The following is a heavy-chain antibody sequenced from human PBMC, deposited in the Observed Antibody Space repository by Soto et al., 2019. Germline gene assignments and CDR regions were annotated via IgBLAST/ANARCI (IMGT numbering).Heavy chain of an antibody. D-gene: IGHD2-21*01. J-gene: IGHJ6*02. Sequence: QVELRESGPGLVKPSETLSLTCNVSGGSMRSYYWTWMRQSPGKGLEWLGNIFYNEKNNLNPSLKSRLSISVDTSKKKFSRMLSSVTAEDTAIYYCARDSTCCGLDVWGQGTTVTVSS. CDR2: IFYNEKN. CDR3: ARDSTCCGLDV. V-gene: IGHV4-59*01. CDR1: GGSMRSYY.